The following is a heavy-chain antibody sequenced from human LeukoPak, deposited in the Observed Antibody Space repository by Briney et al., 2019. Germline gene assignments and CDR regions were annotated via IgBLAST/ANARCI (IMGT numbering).Heavy chain of an antibody. CDR3: ARDAGGRTQREGWFDP. CDR1: GFTFSSYS. D-gene: IGHD1-26*01. J-gene: IGHJ5*02. V-gene: IGHV3-21*01. CDR2: ISSSSSYI. Sequence: GGSLRLSCAASGFTFSSYSMNWVRQAPGKGPEWVSSISSSSSYIYYADSVKGRFTISRDNAKNSLYLQMKSLRVEDTAVYYCARDAGGRTQREGWFDPWGQGTLVTVSS.